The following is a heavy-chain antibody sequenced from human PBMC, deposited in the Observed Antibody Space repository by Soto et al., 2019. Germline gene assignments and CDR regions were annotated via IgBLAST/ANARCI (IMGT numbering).Heavy chain of an antibody. CDR1: GGSFSGYY. J-gene: IGHJ3*02. CDR2: INHSGST. V-gene: IGHV4-34*01. Sequence: QVQLQQWGAGLLKPSETLSLTCAVYGGSFSGYYWSWIRQPPGKGLEWIGEINHSGSTNYNPSLKSRVTISVDTSKNQFSLKLSSVTAADTAVYYCARGNDYVWGSYRYVRRYAFDIWGQGTMVTVSS. D-gene: IGHD3-16*02. CDR3: ARGNDYVWGSYRYVRRYAFDI.